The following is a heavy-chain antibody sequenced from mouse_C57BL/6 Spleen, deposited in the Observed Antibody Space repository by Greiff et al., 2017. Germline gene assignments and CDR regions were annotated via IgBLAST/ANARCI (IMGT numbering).Heavy chain of an antibody. V-gene: IGHV1-64*01. J-gene: IGHJ3*01. CDR3: AVNWDVAY. Sequence: VQLQESGAELVKPGASVKLSCKASGYTFTSYWMHWVKQRPGQGLEWIGMIHPNSGSTNYNEKFKSKATLTVDKSSSTAYMQLSSLTSEDSAVYYCAVNWDVAYWGQGTLVTVSA. D-gene: IGHD4-1*01. CDR1: GYTFTSYW. CDR2: IHPNSGST.